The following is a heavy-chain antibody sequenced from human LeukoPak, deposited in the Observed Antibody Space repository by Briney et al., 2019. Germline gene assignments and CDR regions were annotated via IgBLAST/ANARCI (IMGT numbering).Heavy chain of an antibody. J-gene: IGHJ4*02. D-gene: IGHD5-18*01. CDR1: GGSISSGGYY. CDR3: ARVNTAMAHFDY. V-gene: IGHV4-31*03. CDR2: IYYSGST. Sequence: PSQTLSLTCTVSGGSISSGGYYWSWTRQHPGKGLEWIGYIYYSGSTYYNPSLKSRVTISVDTSKNQFSLKLSSVTAADTAVYYCARVNTAMAHFDYWGQGTLVTVSS.